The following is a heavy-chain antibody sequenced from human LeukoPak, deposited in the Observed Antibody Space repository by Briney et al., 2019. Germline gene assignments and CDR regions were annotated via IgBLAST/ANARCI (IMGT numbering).Heavy chain of an antibody. V-gene: IGHV4-38-2*02. Sequence: SETLSLTCTVSGGSISSYYWGWIRQPPGKGLEWIGSIYHSGSTYYNPSLKSRVTISVDTSKNQFSLKLSSVTAADTAVYYCASLTQGGGFDYWGQGTLVTVSS. CDR1: GGSISSYY. J-gene: IGHJ4*02. CDR3: ASLTQGGGFDY. CDR2: IYHSGST. D-gene: IGHD3-16*01.